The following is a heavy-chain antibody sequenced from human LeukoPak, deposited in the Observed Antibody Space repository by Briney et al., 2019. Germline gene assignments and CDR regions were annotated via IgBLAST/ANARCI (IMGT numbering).Heavy chain of an antibody. CDR3: AKAYLDDYGDYSVDY. Sequence: GGSLRLSCAASGFTFSSYGMHWVRQAPGKGLEWVAVISHDGSNKYYADSVKGRFTISRDNSKNTLYLQMNSLGAEDTAVYYCAKAYLDDYGDYSVDYWGQGTLVTVSS. V-gene: IGHV3-30*18. D-gene: IGHD4-17*01. CDR2: ISHDGSNK. J-gene: IGHJ4*02. CDR1: GFTFSSYG.